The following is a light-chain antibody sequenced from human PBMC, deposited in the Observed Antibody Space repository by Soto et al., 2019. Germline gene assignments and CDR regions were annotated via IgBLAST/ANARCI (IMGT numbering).Light chain of an antibody. CDR1: QSISSS. CDR3: QQYNRWPLT. CDR2: GAS. Sequence: EIVMTQSPATLSMSPGERASLSCWASQSISSSLAWYQQKPGQAPRLLIYGASTRAAGVPARFSGSGSGTEFTLTISRLEPEDFAVYYCQQYNRWPLTFXGGTKVDIK. J-gene: IGKJ4*01. V-gene: IGKV3-15*01.